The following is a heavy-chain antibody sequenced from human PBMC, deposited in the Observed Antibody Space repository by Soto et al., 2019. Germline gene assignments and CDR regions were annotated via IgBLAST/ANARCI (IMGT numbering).Heavy chain of an antibody. D-gene: IGHD3-9*01. J-gene: IGHJ6*02. CDR1: GFTFSSYA. V-gene: IGHV3-23*01. CDR3: AGVVLRYFDWREVREVDV. Sequence: PGGSLRLSCAASGFTFSSYAMSWVRQAPGKGLEWVSAISGSGGSTYYADSVKGRFTISRDNSKNTLYLQMNSLRAEDTAVYYCAGVVLRYFDWREVREVDVWGQGTTVTVSS. CDR2: ISGSGGST.